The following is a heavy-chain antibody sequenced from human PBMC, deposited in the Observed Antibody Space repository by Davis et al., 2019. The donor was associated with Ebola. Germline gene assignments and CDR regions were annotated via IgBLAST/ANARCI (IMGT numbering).Heavy chain of an antibody. CDR1: GGTFSSYA. CDR3: ARDHGYDSSGLSPLQH. D-gene: IGHD3-22*01. Sequence: SVKVSCKASGGTFSSYAISWVRQAPGQGLEWMGGIIPIFGTANYAQKFQGRVTITADESTSTAYMELSSLRSEDTAVYYCARDHGYDSSGLSPLQHWGQGTLVTVSS. CDR2: IIPIFGTA. V-gene: IGHV1-69*13. J-gene: IGHJ1*01.